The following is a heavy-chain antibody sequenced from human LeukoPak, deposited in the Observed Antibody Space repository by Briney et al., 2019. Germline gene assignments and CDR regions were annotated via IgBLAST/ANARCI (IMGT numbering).Heavy chain of an antibody. CDR2: FYHSGST. D-gene: IGHD2-2*01. J-gene: IGHJ5*02. V-gene: IGHV4-38-2*01. CDR3: ARAYCSSTSCYDGLGYNWFDP. CDR1: GYSISSGYY. Sequence: SETLSLTCADSGYSISSGYYWGWIRQPPGKGLAWIGSFYHSGSTYYNPSLKSRVTISVDTSKNQFSLKLSSVTAADTAVYYCARAYCSSTSCYDGLGYNWFDPWGQGTLVTVSS.